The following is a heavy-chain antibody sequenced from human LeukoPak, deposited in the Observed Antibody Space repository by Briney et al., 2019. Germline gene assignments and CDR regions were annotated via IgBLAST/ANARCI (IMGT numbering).Heavy chain of an antibody. D-gene: IGHD4-23*01. Sequence: PGGSLRLSCAASGFTFSSYWMSWVRQAPGKGLEWVANIKQDGSEKYYVDSVKGRSTISRDNAKNSLYLQMNSLRAEDTAVYYCAREATVVTLLSYYYYYMDVWGKGTTVTVSS. V-gene: IGHV3-7*01. J-gene: IGHJ6*03. CDR2: IKQDGSEK. CDR3: AREATVVTLLSYYYYYMDV. CDR1: GFTFSSYW.